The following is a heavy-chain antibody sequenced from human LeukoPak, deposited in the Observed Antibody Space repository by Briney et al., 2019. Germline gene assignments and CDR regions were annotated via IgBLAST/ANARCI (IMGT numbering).Heavy chain of an antibody. CDR1: GGSFSGYY. V-gene: IGHV4-34*01. D-gene: IGHD3-22*01. Sequence: SEILSLTCAVYGGSFSGYYWSWIRQPPGKGLEWIGEINHSGSTYYNPSLKSRVTISVDTSKNQFSLKLSSVTAADTAVYYCARVYYDSSGYYSPATVADWGQGTLVTVSS. CDR3: ARVYYDSSGYYSPATVAD. CDR2: INHSGST. J-gene: IGHJ4*02.